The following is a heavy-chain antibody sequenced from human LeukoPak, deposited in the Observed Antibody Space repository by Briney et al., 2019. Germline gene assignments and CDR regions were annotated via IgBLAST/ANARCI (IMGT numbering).Heavy chain of an antibody. Sequence: GESLKISCKGSGYSFTDYWIGWVRQMPGKGLEWMGIIFPGDFELKYSPSFQGQVIISVDKSIDTAYLQWSSLQASDTAMYCCARHGLEGCRGGMCYRSFHYYGMDVWGQGTTVTVSS. V-gene: IGHV5-51*01. CDR2: IFPGDFEL. CDR3: ARHGLEGCRGGMCYRSFHYYGMDV. D-gene: IGHD2-15*01. CDR1: GYSFTDYW. J-gene: IGHJ6*02.